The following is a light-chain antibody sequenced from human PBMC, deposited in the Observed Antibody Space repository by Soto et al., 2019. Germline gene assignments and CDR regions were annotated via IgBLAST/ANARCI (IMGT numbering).Light chain of an antibody. J-gene: IGKJ3*01. CDR2: DAS. V-gene: IGKV3-11*01. CDR1: QSISSY. CDR3: HQRSTWPFT. Sequence: EIVLTQSPATPSLSPGERATLSCRASQSISSYLAWYQQKPDQAPRLLIYDASNRATGIPARFSGSGSGTDFTLTISGLEPEDFAVYYCHQRSTWPFTFGPGTKVDIK.